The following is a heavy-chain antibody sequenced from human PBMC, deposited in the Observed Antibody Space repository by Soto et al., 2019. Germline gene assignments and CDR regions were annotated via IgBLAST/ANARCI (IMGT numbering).Heavy chain of an antibody. CDR3: ARDNGEGNNYNY. CDR1: GGSISSGDYY. J-gene: IGHJ4*02. CDR2: IYYSGST. D-gene: IGHD3-10*01. Sequence: PSDTLSLTCTVSGGSISSGDYYWSWIRQPPGKGLEWIGYIYYSGSTYYNPSLKSRVTISVDTSKNQFSLKLSSVTAADTAGYYCARDNGEGNNYNYWGRGTRVTVSS. V-gene: IGHV4-30-4*02.